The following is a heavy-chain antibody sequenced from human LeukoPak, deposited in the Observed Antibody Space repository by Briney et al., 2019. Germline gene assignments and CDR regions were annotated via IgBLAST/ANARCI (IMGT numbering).Heavy chain of an antibody. V-gene: IGHV3-23*01. Sequence: GGSLRLSCAASGFTFSNYAMTWVRQAPGKGLEWVSGISGGGATTYYADSVKGRFTISRDNSKNTLYLQMNSLRAEDTALYYCAKNLDVVVVTALDYWGQGTLVTVSS. CDR3: AKNLDVVVVTALDY. J-gene: IGHJ4*02. D-gene: IGHD2-21*02. CDR2: ISGGGATT. CDR1: GFTFSNYA.